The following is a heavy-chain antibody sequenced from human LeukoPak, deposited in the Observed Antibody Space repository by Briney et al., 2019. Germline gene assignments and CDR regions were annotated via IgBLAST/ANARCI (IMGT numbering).Heavy chain of an antibody. Sequence: ASVKVSCTATGYTFTSHYMHWVRQAPGQGLEWMGIINPSGGSTNYAQKFQGRVTITADESTSTAYMELSSLRSEDTAVYYCARGWGGYSSSRVAYNWFDPWGQGTLVTVSS. CDR1: GYTFTSHY. CDR3: ARGWGGYSSSRVAYNWFDP. D-gene: IGHD6-13*01. V-gene: IGHV1-46*01. J-gene: IGHJ5*02. CDR2: INPSGGST.